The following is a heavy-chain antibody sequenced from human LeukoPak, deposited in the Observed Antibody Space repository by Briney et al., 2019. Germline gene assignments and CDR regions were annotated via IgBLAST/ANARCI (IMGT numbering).Heavy chain of an antibody. CDR3: ARHVWNYYIFDY. CDR1: GGSFSGYY. V-gene: IGHV4-34*01. Sequence: SETLSLTCAVYGGSFSGYYWSWIRQPPGKGLEWIGEINHSGSTNYNPSLKSRVTISVDTSKNQFSLKLSSVTAAGTAVYYCARHVWNYYIFDYWGQGTLVTVSS. CDR2: INHSGST. J-gene: IGHJ4*02. D-gene: IGHD3-22*01.